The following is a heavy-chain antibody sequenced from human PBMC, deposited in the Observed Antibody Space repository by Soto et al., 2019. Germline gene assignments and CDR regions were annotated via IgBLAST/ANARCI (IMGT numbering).Heavy chain of an antibody. D-gene: IGHD4-17*01. CDR1: GFTFSAYG. Sequence: QVQLVESGGGVVQPGRSLRLSCAASGFTFSAYGMHWVRQAPGKGLEWLAMIYYDGNNKYYADSVEGRFTISRDNSKNTLYRQMSRLRAEDTAVYYCARVGGTVTSDYWGQGTLVTVSS. J-gene: IGHJ4*02. CDR2: IYYDGNNK. V-gene: IGHV3-33*01. CDR3: ARVGGTVTSDY.